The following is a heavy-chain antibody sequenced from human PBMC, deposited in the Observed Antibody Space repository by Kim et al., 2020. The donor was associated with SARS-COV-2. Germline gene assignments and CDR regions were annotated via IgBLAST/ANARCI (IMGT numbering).Heavy chain of an antibody. V-gene: IGHV1-18*01. CDR2: ISAYNGNT. D-gene: IGHD6-19*01. J-gene: IGHJ3*02. CDR1: GYTFTSYG. Sequence: ASVKVSCKASGYTFTSYGISWVRQAPGQGLEWMGWISAYNGNTNYAQKLQGRVTMTTDTSTSTAYMELRSLRSDDTAVYYCARERAVAGTGAAFDIWGQGTMVTVSS. CDR3: ARERAVAGTGAAFDI.